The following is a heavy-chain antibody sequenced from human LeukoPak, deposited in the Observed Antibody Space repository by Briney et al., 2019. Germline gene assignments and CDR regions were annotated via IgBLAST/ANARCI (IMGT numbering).Heavy chain of an antibody. CDR3: ARRGYYGSGSYIYSPGGRYNWFDP. CDR2: INHSGST. Sequence: PSETLSLTCAVYGGSFSGYYWSWIRQPPGKGLEWIGEINHSGSTNYNPSLKSRVTISVDTSKNQFSLKLSSVTAADTAVYYCARRGYYGSGSYIYSPGGRYNWFDPWGQGTLVIVSS. V-gene: IGHV4-34*01. CDR1: GGSFSGYY. D-gene: IGHD3-10*01. J-gene: IGHJ5*02.